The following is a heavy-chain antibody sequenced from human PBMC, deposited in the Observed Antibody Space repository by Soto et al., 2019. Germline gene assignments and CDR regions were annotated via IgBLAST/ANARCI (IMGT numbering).Heavy chain of an antibody. CDR2: LHGDGGNT. CDR1: GFTFSSYW. V-gene: IGHV3-74*01. D-gene: IGHD7-27*01. Sequence: GGSLRLSCAASGFTFSSYWMHWVRQAPGKGLVWVSRLHGDGGNTKYADSVKGRFTISRDNAKNTLYLQMNSLTAEDTAVYYCARGSHTPSGAITAHDCWGRGTLVTVSS. CDR3: ARGSHTPSGAITAHDC. J-gene: IGHJ4*02.